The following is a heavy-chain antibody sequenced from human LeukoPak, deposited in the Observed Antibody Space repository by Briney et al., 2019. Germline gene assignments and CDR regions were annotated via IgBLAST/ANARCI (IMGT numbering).Heavy chain of an antibody. CDR2: IYYSGST. D-gene: IGHD5-24*01. V-gene: IGHV4-59*01. CDR1: GGSISSYY. CDR3: ARGRLDGWFDP. J-gene: IGHJ5*02. Sequence: SETLSLTCTVSGGSISSYYWNWIRQPPGKGLEWIGYIYYSGSTNYNPSLRSRVTISVDTSKNQFSLKVSSVTAADTAVYYCARGRLDGWFDPWGQGTLVTVSS.